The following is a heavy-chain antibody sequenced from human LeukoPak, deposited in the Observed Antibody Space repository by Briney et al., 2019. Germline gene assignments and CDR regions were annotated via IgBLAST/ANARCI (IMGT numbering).Heavy chain of an antibody. CDR2: IKQDESEK. D-gene: IGHD1-1*01. Sequence: GGSLRLSCAASGFTLSRYLMSWVRPAPGGGLEWDTNIKQDESEKYYVDYLKCRFTISRDNAKNSLYQQMNNLSAEDTAVYYCARDKIEGPTKLDYWGQGILVTVSS. CDR3: ARDKIEGPTKLDY. CDR1: GFTLSRYL. V-gene: IGHV3-7*01. J-gene: IGHJ4*02.